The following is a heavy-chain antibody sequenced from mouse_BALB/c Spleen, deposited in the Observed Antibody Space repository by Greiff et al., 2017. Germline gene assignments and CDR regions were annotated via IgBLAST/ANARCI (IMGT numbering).Heavy chain of an antibody. CDR1: GFTFSSYG. CDR2: ISSGGSYT. CDR3: ASHDGSYFDY. J-gene: IGHJ2*01. Sequence: EVQLQQSGGDLVKPGGSLKLSCAASGFTFSSYGMSWVRQTPDKRLEWVATISSGGSYTYYPDSVKGRFTISRDNAKNTLYLQMSSLKSEDTAMYYCASHDGSYFDYWGQGTTLTVSS. V-gene: IGHV5-6*01. D-gene: IGHD2-3*01.